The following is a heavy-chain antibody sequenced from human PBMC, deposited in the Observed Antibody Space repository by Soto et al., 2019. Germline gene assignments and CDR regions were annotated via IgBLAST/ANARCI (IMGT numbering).Heavy chain of an antibody. V-gene: IGHV1-3*01. CDR3: ARDQKGYYYYGMDV. Sequence: ASVKVSCKASGYTFTSYAMHWVRQAPGQRLEWMGWINAGNGNTKYSQKFQGRVTITRDTSASTAYMELSSLRSEDTAVYYCARDQKGYYYYGMDVWGQGTTVTVSS. CDR2: INAGNGNT. CDR1: GYTFTSYA. J-gene: IGHJ6*02.